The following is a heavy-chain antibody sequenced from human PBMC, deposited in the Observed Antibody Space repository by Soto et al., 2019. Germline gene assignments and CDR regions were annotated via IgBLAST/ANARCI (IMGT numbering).Heavy chain of an antibody. CDR3: TTDGSRNPMTLRYFDWLPPLVGYYYGMDV. CDR1: GFTFSNAW. D-gene: IGHD3-9*01. Sequence: NPGGSLRLSCAASGFTFSNAWMSWVRQAPGKGLEWVGRIKSKTDGGTTDYAAPVKGRFTISRDDSKNTLYLQMNSLKTEDTAVYYCTTDGSRNPMTLRYFDWLPPLVGYYYGMDVWGQGTTVTVSS. J-gene: IGHJ6*02. CDR2: IKSKTDGGTT. V-gene: IGHV3-15*01.